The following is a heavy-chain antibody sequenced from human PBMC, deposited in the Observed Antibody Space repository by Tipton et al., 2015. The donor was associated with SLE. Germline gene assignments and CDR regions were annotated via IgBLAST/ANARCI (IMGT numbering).Heavy chain of an antibody. CDR2: LSNRGGT. CDR1: GGPITGYF. CDR3: ARLGQTYPDAFDI. J-gene: IGHJ3*02. D-gene: IGHD3-16*01. Sequence: TLSLTCNVSGGPITGYFWSWVRQSPGERPECLGYLSNRGGTKYNPSLKSRVSISADTSKNLFSLKLKSLIAADTAVYYCARLGQTYPDAFDIWGRGIMVTVSS. V-gene: IGHV4-59*01.